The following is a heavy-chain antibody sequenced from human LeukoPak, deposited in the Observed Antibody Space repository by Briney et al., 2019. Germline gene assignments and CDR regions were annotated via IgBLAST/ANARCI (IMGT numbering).Heavy chain of an antibody. Sequence: GGYLRLYCAASGFTVSSNYMSWVRQAPGKGLEWVSVIYSGGSTYYADSVKGRFTISRDNSKNTLYLQMNSLRAEDTAVYYCARGWSASWQWLVHGNFDYWGQGTLVTVSS. CDR3: ARGWSASWQWLVHGNFDY. J-gene: IGHJ4*02. D-gene: IGHD6-19*01. CDR1: GFTVSSNY. CDR2: IYSGGST. V-gene: IGHV3-66*01.